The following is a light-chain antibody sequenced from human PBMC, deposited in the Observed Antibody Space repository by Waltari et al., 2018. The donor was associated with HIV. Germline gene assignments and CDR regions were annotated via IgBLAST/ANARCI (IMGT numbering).Light chain of an antibody. CDR1: RSHIGSGYD. J-gene: IGLJ3*02. CDR3: QSYDSSLSGWV. V-gene: IGLV1-40*01. CDR2: ANS. Sequence: QSVLTQPPSVSGAPGQRVTIPCSGSRSHIGSGYDVHWYQQPPGTAPKLLIYANSNRPSGVPDRFSGSKSGTSASLAITGLQAEDEADYYCQSYDSSLSGWVFGGGTKLTVL.